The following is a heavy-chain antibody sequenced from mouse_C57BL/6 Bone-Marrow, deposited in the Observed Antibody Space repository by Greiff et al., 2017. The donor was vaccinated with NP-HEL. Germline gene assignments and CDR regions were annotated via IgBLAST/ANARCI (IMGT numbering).Heavy chain of an antibody. CDR3: ARTSYGNYVGWFAY. V-gene: IGHV2-9-1*01. CDR1: GFSLTSYA. J-gene: IGHJ3*01. D-gene: IGHD2-1*01. Sequence: QVQLQQSGPGLVAPSQSLSITCTVSGFSLTSYAISWVRQPPGKGLEWLGVIWTGGGTNYNSALKSRLSISKDNSKSQVFLKMNSLQTDDTARYYCARTSYGNYVGWFAYWGQGTLVTVSA. CDR2: IWTGGGT.